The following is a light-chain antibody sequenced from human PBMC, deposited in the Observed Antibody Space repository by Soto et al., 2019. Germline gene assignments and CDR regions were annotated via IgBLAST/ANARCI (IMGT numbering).Light chain of an antibody. CDR2: DVS. Sequence: ESVFAQVSITLSFSPRERDTPSCRASQSISGYLAWYQQKPGQAPRLLIYDVSNRATGIPARFSGSGSGTDFTLTISSLEPEDFAIYYCQQRNYWQVTFGQGTRLEIK. J-gene: IGKJ5*01. CDR3: QQRNYWQVT. CDR1: QSISGY. V-gene: IGKV3-11*01.